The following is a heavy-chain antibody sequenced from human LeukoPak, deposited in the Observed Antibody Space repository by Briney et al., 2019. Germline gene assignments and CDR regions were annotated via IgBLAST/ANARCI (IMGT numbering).Heavy chain of an antibody. V-gene: IGHV3-23*01. D-gene: IGHD6-6*01. J-gene: IGHJ4*02. Sequence: PGGTLRLSCAASGFTFSSYGMSWVRQAPGKGLEWVSAISGSGGSTYYADSVKGRFTISRDNSKNTLYLQMNSLRAEDTAVYYCAKDREEYSSREYYFDYWGQGTLVTVSS. CDR1: GFTFSSYG. CDR2: ISGSGGST. CDR3: AKDREEYSSREYYFDY.